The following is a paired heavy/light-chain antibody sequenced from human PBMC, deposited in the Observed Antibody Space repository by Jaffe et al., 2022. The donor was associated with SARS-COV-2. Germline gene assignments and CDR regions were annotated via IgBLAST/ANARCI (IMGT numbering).Heavy chain of an antibody. J-gene: IGHJ4*02. Sequence: EVQLVESGGGLVHPGGSVRLSCAASGFTFSSYGMNWVRQAPGKGLEWVAYISSGSSVVHYAASVKGRFTISRDNAKNSLNLQMNILRGEDTAIYYCARESSTAMADYWGQGTLVAVSS. CDR1: GFTFSSYG. V-gene: IGHV3-48*01. D-gene: IGHD5-18*01. CDR2: ISSGSSVV. CDR3: ARESSTAMADY.
Light chain of an antibody. Sequence: QSVLTQPPSVSAAPGQKVTISCSGSSSNIGNNYVSWYQQFPGTAPKLLIYENNKRPSGLPDRFSGSKSGTSATLGITGLQPGDEADYYCGTWDSSLGAGVVFGGGTKLTVL. CDR3: GTWDSSLGAGVV. J-gene: IGLJ2*01. V-gene: IGLV1-51*02. CDR2: ENN. CDR1: SSNIGNNY.